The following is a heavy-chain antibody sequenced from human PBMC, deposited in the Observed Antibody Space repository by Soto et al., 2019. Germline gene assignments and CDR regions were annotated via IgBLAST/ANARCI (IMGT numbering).Heavy chain of an antibody. Sequence: QVQLQESGPGLVKPSETLSLTCTVSGGSISSYYWSWIRQPPGKGLEWIGYIYYIGSTNYNPSLKSRVTISVDTSKNQFSLKLSSVTAADTAVYYCARDRHDYVWGSYMDYYYGMDVWGQGTTVTVSS. CDR3: ARDRHDYVWGSYMDYYYGMDV. D-gene: IGHD3-16*01. V-gene: IGHV4-59*01. J-gene: IGHJ6*02. CDR2: IYYIGST. CDR1: GGSISSYY.